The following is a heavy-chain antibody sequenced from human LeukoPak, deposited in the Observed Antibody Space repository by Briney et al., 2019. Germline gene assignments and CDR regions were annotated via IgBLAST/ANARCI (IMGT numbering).Heavy chain of an antibody. CDR2: ISSSGNT. D-gene: IGHD4-17*01. CDR1: GFTVSSNY. Sequence: GGSLRLSCAASGFTVSSNYMSWVRQAPGKGLEWVSVISSSGNTYYADSVKGRFTISRDNSKNTLYLQMNNLRADDTAVYHCARDWNGDYCFEDWGQGTLVTVSS. J-gene: IGHJ4*02. V-gene: IGHV3-66*03. CDR3: ARDWNGDYCFED.